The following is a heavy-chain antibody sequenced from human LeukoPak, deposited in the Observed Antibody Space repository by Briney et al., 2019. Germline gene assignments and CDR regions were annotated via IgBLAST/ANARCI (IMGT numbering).Heavy chain of an antibody. J-gene: IGHJ4*02. CDR2: IWYDGSNK. Sequence: GRSLRLSCAASGFTFNSYAMHWVRQAPGKGLEWVAVIWYDGSNKYYADSVKGRFTISRDNSKNTLYLQMNSLRAEDTAVYYCARGGGGYGPPPFDYWGQGTLVTVSS. D-gene: IGHD5-18*01. CDR3: ARGGGGYGPPPFDY. CDR1: GFTFNSYA. V-gene: IGHV3-33*08.